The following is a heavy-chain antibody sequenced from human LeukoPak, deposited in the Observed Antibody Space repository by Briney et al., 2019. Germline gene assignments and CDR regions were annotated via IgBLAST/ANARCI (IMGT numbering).Heavy chain of an antibody. D-gene: IGHD6-19*01. Sequence: SVKVSSKASSGTFSSNAISWVLQAPGQGREWMGGIIPILGTANYAQKCQGKVTITTDESTSTAYMELSSLRSEDPAVYYCARGRYSSGWYPVDYWGQGALVTVSS. CDR2: IIPILGTA. CDR1: SGTFSSNA. CDR3: ARGRYSSGWYPVDY. J-gene: IGHJ4*02. V-gene: IGHV1-69*05.